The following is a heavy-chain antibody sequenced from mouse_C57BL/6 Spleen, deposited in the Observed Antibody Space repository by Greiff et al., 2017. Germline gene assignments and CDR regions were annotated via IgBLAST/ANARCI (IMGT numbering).Heavy chain of an antibody. Sequence: QVQLQQPGAALVKPGASVKMSCKASGYTFTSYWITWVKQRPGQGLEWIGDLYPGSGSTNYTEKFKSKATLTVDTSSSTAYMQLSSLTSEDSAVDYWARGGVYYGSIYFDYWGQGTTLTVSS. J-gene: IGHJ2*01. CDR3: ARGGVYYGSIYFDY. D-gene: IGHD1-1*01. V-gene: IGHV1-55*01. CDR1: GYTFTSYW. CDR2: LYPGSGST.